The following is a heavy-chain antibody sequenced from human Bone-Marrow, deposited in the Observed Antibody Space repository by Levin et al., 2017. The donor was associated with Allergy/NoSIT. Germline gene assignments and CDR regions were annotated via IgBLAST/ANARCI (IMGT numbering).Heavy chain of an antibody. J-gene: IGHJ2*01. V-gene: IGHV1-69*13. CDR2: IIPIFGTA. CDR1: GGTFSSYA. Sequence: AASVKVSCKASGGTFSSYAISWVRQAPGQGLEWMGGIIPIFGTANYAQKFQGRVTITADESTSTAYMELSSLRSEDTAVYYCARDTGRIIGFWYFDLWGRGTLVTVSS. CDR3: ARDTGRIIGFWYFDL. D-gene: IGHD1-14*01.